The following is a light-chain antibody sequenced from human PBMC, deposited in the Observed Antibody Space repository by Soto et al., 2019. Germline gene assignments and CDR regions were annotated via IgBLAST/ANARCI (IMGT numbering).Light chain of an antibody. CDR3: QQLNSYHSIT. Sequence: EIVMTQSPATLSVSLGERATLSCRASQSVSSDLAWYHQKPGQAPRLLIYGASTTTTDIPARFSSSGCGRAVSLIISSLQSEDFATYYCQQLNSYHSITFGQGTRLEIK. V-gene: IGKV3D-15*01. CDR2: GAS. CDR1: QSVSSD. J-gene: IGKJ5*01.